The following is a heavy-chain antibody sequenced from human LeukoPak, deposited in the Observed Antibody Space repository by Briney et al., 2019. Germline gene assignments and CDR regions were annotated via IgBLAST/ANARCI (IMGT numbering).Heavy chain of an antibody. J-gene: IGHJ4*02. Sequence: ETLSLTCAVYGGSFSGYYWSWVRQAPGKGLEWVSAISGSGGSTYCADSVKGRFTISRDNPKNTLYLQMNSLRAEDTAVYYCAKSTTVVTPLSSWGQGTLVTVSS. D-gene: IGHD4-23*01. CDR1: GGSFSGYY. V-gene: IGHV3-23*01. CDR2: ISGSGGST. CDR3: AKSTTVVTPLSS.